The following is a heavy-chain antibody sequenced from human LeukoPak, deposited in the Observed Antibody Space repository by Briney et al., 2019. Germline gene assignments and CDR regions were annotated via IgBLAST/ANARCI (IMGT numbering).Heavy chain of an antibody. J-gene: IGHJ6*02. CDR2: IKQDGSEK. V-gene: IGHV3-7*01. CDR3: ARPVTSYGMDV. Sequence: SGVSLRLSCAASGFTFSNYWMSWVRQAPGKGLEWVANIKQDGSEKYYVDSVKDRFTISRDNAKNSLYLQMNSLRAEDTAVYYCARPVTSYGMDVWGQGTTVTVSS. CDR1: GFTFSNYW. D-gene: IGHD4-17*01.